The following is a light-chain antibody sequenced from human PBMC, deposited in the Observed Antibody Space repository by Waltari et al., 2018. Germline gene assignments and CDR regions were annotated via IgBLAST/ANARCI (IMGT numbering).Light chain of an antibody. J-gene: IGLJ2*01. CDR1: NIAGKS. Sequence: SYVLTQPPSVSVAPGMTARITCGGNNIAGKSVHWYRQSQGQAPVLVIFYDKDRPARIPERFSGSNSGTTATLTISRVEAGDEADYYCQVWDSSTSHVVFGAGTKLTFL. CDR3: QVWDSSTSHVV. V-gene: IGLV3-21*01. CDR2: YDK.